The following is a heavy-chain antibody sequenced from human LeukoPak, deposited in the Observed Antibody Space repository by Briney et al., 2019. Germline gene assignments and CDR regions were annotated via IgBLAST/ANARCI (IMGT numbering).Heavy chain of an antibody. CDR3: ARDRFSGSYYKPWFDP. CDR2: ISADNGNI. Sequence: ASVKVSCKASGYTLASYGISWVQQAPGQGLEWMGWISADNGNINYAQKFQDRVTMTIDTSTSTAHMELRSLRSDDTAVYYCARDRFSGSYYKPWFDPWGQGILVTVSS. V-gene: IGHV1-18*01. J-gene: IGHJ5*02. D-gene: IGHD3-10*01. CDR1: GYTLASYG.